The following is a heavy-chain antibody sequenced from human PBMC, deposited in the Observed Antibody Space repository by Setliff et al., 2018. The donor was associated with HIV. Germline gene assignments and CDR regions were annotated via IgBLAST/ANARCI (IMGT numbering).Heavy chain of an antibody. Sequence: SETLSLTCTVSGGSISGYYWSWIRQPPGKGLEWIGYIYYRGSTDYNPSLKSRVTISIDTSKNQFSLKLSSVTAADTAVYYCARSVDTNLAPAYYFDYWGQGTLVTVSS. J-gene: IGHJ4*02. V-gene: IGHV4-59*01. CDR1: GGSISGYY. D-gene: IGHD5-18*01. CDR2: IYYRGST. CDR3: ARSVDTNLAPAYYFDY.